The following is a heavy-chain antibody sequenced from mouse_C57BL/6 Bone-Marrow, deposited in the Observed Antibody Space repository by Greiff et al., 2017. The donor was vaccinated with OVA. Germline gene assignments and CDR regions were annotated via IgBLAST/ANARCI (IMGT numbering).Heavy chain of an antibody. CDR3: AKSYSGAMDY. CDR1: GYTFTSYW. CDR2: IDPSDSYT. V-gene: IGHV1-69*01. J-gene: IGHJ4*01. Sequence: VQLQQPGAELVMPGASVKLSCKASGYTFTSYWMHWVKQRPGQGLEWIGEIDPSDSYTNYNQKFKGKSTLTVDKSSSTAYMQLSSLTSEDSAVYYCAKSYSGAMDYWGQGTSVTVSS. D-gene: IGHD1-1*01.